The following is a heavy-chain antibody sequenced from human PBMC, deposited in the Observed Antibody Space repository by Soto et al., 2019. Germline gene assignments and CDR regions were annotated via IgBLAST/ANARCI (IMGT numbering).Heavy chain of an antibody. Sequence: ASLKISCKASGCNFTSSYMHWVRQAPGQGLEWMGIINPSGGSTSYAQKFQGRVTMTRDTSTSTVYMELSSLRSEDTAVYYCARERPYCSGGSCYDRSLDYWGDRTLVPAS. V-gene: IGHV1-46*01. D-gene: IGHD2-15*01. CDR3: ARERPYCSGGSCYDRSLDY. CDR2: INPSGGST. CDR1: GCNFTSSY. J-gene: IGHJ4*01.